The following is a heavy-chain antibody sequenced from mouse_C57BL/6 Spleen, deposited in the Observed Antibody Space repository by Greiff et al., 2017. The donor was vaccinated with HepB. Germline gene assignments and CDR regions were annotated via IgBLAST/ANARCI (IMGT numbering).Heavy chain of an antibody. CDR2: IDPSDSYT. CDR1: GYTFTSYW. D-gene: IGHD1-1*01. CDR3: ANTYYGSSYGFAY. Sequence: QVQLQQPGAELVKPGASVKLSCKASGYTFTSYWMQWVKQRPGQGLEWIGEIDPSDSYTNYNQKFKGKATLTVDTSSSTAYMQLSSLTSEDSAVYYCANTYYGSSYGFAYWGQGTLVTVSA. V-gene: IGHV1-50*01. J-gene: IGHJ3*01.